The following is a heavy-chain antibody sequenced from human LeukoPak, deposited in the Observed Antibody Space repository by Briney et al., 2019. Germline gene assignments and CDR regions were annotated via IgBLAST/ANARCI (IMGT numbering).Heavy chain of an antibody. D-gene: IGHD3-10*01. CDR1: GFTFSNSD. CDR2: VSFEGSNK. Sequence: GGSLRLSCAASGFTFSNSDMSWVRQAPGKGLEWVVVVSFEGSNKYYADSVKGRFTISRDNSKNTMSLQMNSLRAEDTAVYYCAKDMGYYYGSGSYPPENDYWGQGTLVTVSS. J-gene: IGHJ4*02. CDR3: AKDMGYYYGSGSYPPENDY. V-gene: IGHV3-30*18.